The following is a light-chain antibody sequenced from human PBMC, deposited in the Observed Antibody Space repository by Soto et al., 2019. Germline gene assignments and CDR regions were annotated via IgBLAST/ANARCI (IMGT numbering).Light chain of an antibody. J-gene: IGLJ2*01. CDR3: LLSYSGARVV. CDR2: DTS. CDR1: TGAVTSGHY. V-gene: IGLV7-46*01. Sequence: VVTQEPSLTVSPGGTVTLTCGSSTGAVTSGHYPYWFQQKPGQAPRTLIYDTSNKHSWTPARFSGSLLGGKAALTLSGAQPEDEAEYYCLLSYSGARVVFGGGTKVTVL.